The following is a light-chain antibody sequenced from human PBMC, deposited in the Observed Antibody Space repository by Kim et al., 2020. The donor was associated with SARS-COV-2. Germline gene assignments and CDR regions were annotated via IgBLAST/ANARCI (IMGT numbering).Light chain of an antibody. Sequence: EIVMPQSPVNMSVSTGERATLSCRTSKSVSSDLAWYQHNPGQAPRLLIYDTSTRATGIPARLNGSGSGTEFTLTISSLQSEDFAVYYCQQYNNMITSVQVTRLEI. CDR1: KSVSSD. J-gene: IGKJ5*01. CDR3: QQYNNMIT. V-gene: IGKV3-15*01. CDR2: DTS.